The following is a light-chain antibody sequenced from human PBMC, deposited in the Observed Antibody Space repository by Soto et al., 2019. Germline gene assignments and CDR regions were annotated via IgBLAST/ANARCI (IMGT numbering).Light chain of an antibody. J-gene: IGLJ3*02. CDR2: DVS. Sequence: QSALTQPHSVSGSPGQSVTISCTGTSSDVGGYNYVSWYQQHPGKAPKLMIYDVSKRPSGVPDRFFGSKSGNTASLTISGLQAEDEADYYCCSYAGSYTWVFGGGTKVTVL. V-gene: IGLV2-11*01. CDR1: SSDVGGYNY. CDR3: CSYAGSYTWV.